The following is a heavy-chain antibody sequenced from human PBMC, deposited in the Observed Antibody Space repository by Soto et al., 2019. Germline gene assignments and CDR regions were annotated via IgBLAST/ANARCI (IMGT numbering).Heavy chain of an antibody. D-gene: IGHD3-16*02. J-gene: IGHJ6*03. CDR1: GFTFSSYW. Sequence: GGSLRLSCAASGFTFSSYWMHWVRQAPGKGLVWVSRINSDGSSTSYADSVKGRFTISRDNAKNTLYLQMNSLRAEDTAVYYCARNHYIWGSYRSTPYYYYYYMDVWGKGTTVTVSS. V-gene: IGHV3-74*01. CDR3: ARNHYIWGSYRSTPYYYYYYMDV. CDR2: INSDGSST.